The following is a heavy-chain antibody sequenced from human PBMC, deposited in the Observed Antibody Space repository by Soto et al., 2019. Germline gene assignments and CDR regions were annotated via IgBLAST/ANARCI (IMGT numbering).Heavy chain of an antibody. V-gene: IGHV3-11*06. Sequence: QVQLVESGGGLVEPGGSLRLSCAASGFSVGDNYMTWIRQDPGKGLKWLSYSSSSGGYTNYADSVKGRFTISRDNAKNSLYLQMDSLRAEDTAVYFCARSSGRRHVFTFDYGLDVWGQGTTVTVSS. CDR3: ARSSGRRHVFTFDYGLDV. J-gene: IGHJ6*02. CDR1: GFSVGDNY. D-gene: IGHD3-16*01. CDR2: SSSSGGYT.